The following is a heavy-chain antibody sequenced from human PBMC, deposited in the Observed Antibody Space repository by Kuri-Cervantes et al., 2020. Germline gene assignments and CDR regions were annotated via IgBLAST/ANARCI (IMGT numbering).Heavy chain of an antibody. Sequence: GGSLRLSCAASGFTFDDYAMHWVRQAPGKGLEWVSGISWNSGSIGYADSVKGRSTISRDNSKNTLYLQMNSLRAEDTAVYYCARDIWFGEFRKGFDYWGQGTLVTVSS. CDR1: GFTFDDYA. V-gene: IGHV3-9*01. D-gene: IGHD3-10*01. CDR2: ISWNSGSI. J-gene: IGHJ4*02. CDR3: ARDIWFGEFRKGFDY.